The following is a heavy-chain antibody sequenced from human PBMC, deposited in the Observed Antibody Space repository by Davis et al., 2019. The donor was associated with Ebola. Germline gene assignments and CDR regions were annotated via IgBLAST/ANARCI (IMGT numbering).Heavy chain of an antibody. D-gene: IGHD3-22*01. V-gene: IGHV4-34*01. CDR3: ARGEADDSSGSYHTSPDY. CDR1: GGSFSGYY. J-gene: IGHJ4*02. Sequence: PSETLSLTCAVYGGSFSGYYWSWIRQPPGTVLDWIGKINHSGSTNFNPSLKSRVTISVDTSKNQFSLKLSSVTAADTAVYYCARGEADDSSGSYHTSPDYWGQGTLVTVSS. CDR2: INHSGST.